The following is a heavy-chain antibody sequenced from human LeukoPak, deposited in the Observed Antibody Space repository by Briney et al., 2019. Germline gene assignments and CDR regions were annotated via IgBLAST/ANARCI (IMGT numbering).Heavy chain of an antibody. CDR2: IDWDDDK. J-gene: IGHJ6*02. CDR3: ARMAVTTVTTGSYYYSMDV. V-gene: IGHV2-70*11. CDR1: GFSLSTTGMC. Sequence: KVSGPALVKPTQTLTLTCTFSGFSLSTTGMCVSWIRQPPGKALEWLARIDWDDDKYYTTSLKTRLTISKDTSKNQVVLAMTNMDPVDTATYYCARMAVTTVTTGSYYYSMDVWGQGTKVTVSS. D-gene: IGHD4-17*01.